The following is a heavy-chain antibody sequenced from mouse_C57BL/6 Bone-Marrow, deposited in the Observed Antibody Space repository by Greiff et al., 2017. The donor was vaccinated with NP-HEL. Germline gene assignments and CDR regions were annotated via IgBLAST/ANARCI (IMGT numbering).Heavy chain of an antibody. J-gene: IGHJ1*03. D-gene: IGHD2-1*01. CDR2: ILPGSGST. CDR1: GYTFTGYW. V-gene: IGHV1-9*01. Sequence: VQLQQSGAELMKPGASVKLSCKATGYTFTGYWIEWVKQRPGHGLEWIGEILPGSGSTNYNAKFTGKATFTADTSSNTAYMQLSSLTTEDSAIYDCARDGNSFDWYFDVWGTGTTVTVSS. CDR3: ARDGNSFDWYFDV.